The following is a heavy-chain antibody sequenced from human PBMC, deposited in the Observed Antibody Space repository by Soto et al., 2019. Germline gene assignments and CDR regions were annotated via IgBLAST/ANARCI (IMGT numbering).Heavy chain of an antibody. CDR1: GGTFSDYA. V-gene: IGHV1-69*06. D-gene: IGHD4-17*01. J-gene: IGHJ4*02. CDR2: IIPIFGTP. Sequence: QVQLVQSGAEVEKPGSSVKVSCKASGGTFSDYAINWVRQAPGQGLEWMGGIIPIFGTPNYAQKFQGRVTITADKSTSTAYMELSSLRSEDTAVYYCARDPDYGGNSGLGLVDYWGQGTLVTGSS. CDR3: ARDPDYGGNSGLGLVDY.